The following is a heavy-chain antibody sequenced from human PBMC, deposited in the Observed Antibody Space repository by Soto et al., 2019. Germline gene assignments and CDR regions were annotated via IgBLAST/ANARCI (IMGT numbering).Heavy chain of an antibody. CDR1: GFTFSSYA. Sequence: EVQVLESGGGLVQPGGSLRLSCAASGFTFSSYAMSWVRQAPGKGLEWVSAISGSGDSTRYADSVQGRFTISRDTSKHTLYLQMNSLRAEDTAVYYCAKFYYGDYSYSYYGMGVLGQGTTVTVSS. CDR2: ISGSGDST. V-gene: IGHV3-23*01. D-gene: IGHD4-17*01. CDR3: AKFYYGDYSYSYYGMGV. J-gene: IGHJ6*02.